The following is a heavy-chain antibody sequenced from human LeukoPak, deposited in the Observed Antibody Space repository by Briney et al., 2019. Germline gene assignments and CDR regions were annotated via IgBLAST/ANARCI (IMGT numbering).Heavy chain of an antibody. CDR1: GFTVSSNY. Sequence: GGSLGLSCAASGFTVSSNYMSWVRQAPGKGLEWVSVIYSGGSTYYADSVKGRFTISRDNSKNTLYLQMNSLRAEDTAVYYCAREIAAAGNFDYWGQGTLVTVSS. J-gene: IGHJ4*02. V-gene: IGHV3-66*01. CDR3: AREIAAAGNFDY. CDR2: IYSGGST. D-gene: IGHD6-13*01.